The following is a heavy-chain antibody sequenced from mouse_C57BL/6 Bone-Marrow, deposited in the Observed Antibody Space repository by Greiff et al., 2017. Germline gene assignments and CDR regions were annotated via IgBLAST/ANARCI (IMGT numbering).Heavy chain of an antibody. J-gene: IGHJ4*01. CDR1: GFSLTSYG. CDR3: AKIDYDAVGYAMYY. Sequence: VQLQQSGPGLVQPSQCLSITCTVSGFSLTSYGVHWVRQSPGKGLEWLGVIWRGGSTDYNAAFMSRLSITKDNAKSQVFFKMNSLQADDTAIYYCAKIDYDAVGYAMYYWGQGASVTVSS. D-gene: IGHD2-4*01. CDR2: IWRGGST. V-gene: IGHV2-5*01.